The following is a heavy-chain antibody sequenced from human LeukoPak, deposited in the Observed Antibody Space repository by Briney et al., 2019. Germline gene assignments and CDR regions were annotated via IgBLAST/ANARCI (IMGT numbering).Heavy chain of an antibody. CDR2: IYYSGST. CDR1: GGSVSSGSYY. Sequence: PSETLSLTCTVSGGSVSSGSYYWSWIRQPPGKGLEWIGYIYYSGSTNYNPSLKSRVTISVDTSKNQLSLKLSSVTAADTAVYYCARLRIAAAGTPIDYWGQGTLVTVSS. CDR3: ARLRIAAAGTPIDY. J-gene: IGHJ4*02. D-gene: IGHD6-13*01. V-gene: IGHV4-61*01.